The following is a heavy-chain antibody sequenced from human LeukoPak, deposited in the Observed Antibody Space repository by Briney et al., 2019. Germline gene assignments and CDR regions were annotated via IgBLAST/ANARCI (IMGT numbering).Heavy chain of an antibody. Sequence: GGSLRLSCAASGFTFRTYGMSWVRQAPGKGLEWVSAITGSGGGTYYADSVKGRFTISRDNSKNTLHLQMNSLRADDTATYYCAKGQELDDGVFDSWGQGTLVTVSS. D-gene: IGHD1-1*01. V-gene: IGHV3-23*01. J-gene: IGHJ4*02. CDR2: ITGSGGGT. CDR1: GFTFRTYG. CDR3: AKGQELDDGVFDS.